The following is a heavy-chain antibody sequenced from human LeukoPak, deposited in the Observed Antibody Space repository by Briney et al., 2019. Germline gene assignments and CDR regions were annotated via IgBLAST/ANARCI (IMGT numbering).Heavy chain of an antibody. Sequence: PSETLSLTCTVSGGSISSYYWSWIRQPPGKGLEWIGYIYYSGSTNYNPSLKSRVTISVDTSKNQFSLKLSSVTAADTAVYYCARRAGDYGDFYFDCWGQGTLVTVSS. D-gene: IGHD4-17*01. V-gene: IGHV4-59*08. J-gene: IGHJ4*02. CDR1: GGSISSYY. CDR2: IYYSGST. CDR3: ARRAGDYGDFYFDC.